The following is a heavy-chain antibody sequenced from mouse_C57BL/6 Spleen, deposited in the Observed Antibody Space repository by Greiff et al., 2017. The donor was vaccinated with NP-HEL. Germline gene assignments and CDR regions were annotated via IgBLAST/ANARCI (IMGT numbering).Heavy chain of an antibody. CDR2: ISGGGGNT. CDR3: ASSITTVVALYWYFDV. Sequence: EVKLQESGGGLVKPGGSLKLSCAASGFTFSSYTMSWVRQTPEKRLEWVATISGGGGNTYYPDSVKGRFTISRDNAKNTLYLQMSSLRSEDTALYYCASSITTVVALYWYFDVWGTGTTVTVSS. J-gene: IGHJ1*03. D-gene: IGHD1-1*01. CDR1: GFTFSSYT. V-gene: IGHV5-9*01.